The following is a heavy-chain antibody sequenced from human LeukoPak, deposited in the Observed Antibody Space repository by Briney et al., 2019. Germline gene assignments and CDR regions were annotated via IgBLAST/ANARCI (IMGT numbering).Heavy chain of an antibody. CDR3: ARANYYGSGRAAFDI. D-gene: IGHD3-10*01. CDR2: INSDGSST. J-gene: IGHJ3*02. V-gene: IGHV3-74*01. CDR1: GFTFSSYW. Sequence: GGSLRLSXAASGFTFSSYWMHWVRQAPGKGLVWVSRINSDGSSTSYADSVKGRFTISRDNAKNTLYLQMNSLRAEDTAVYYCARANYYGSGRAAFDIWGQGTMVTVSS.